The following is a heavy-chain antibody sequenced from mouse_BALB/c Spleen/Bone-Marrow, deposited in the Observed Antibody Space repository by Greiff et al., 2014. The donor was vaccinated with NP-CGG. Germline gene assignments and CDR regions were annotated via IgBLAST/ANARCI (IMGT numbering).Heavy chain of an antibody. CDR1: GITFSSFG. V-gene: IGHV5-17*02. Sequence: EVKLVESGGGLVQPGGSRKLSCAASGITFSSFGMHWVRQAPEKGLEWDAYISSGSSTIYYADTVKGRFTISRDNLKNTLFLQMTSLRSEDTAMYYCARDYGYAMDYWGQGTSVTVSS. J-gene: IGHJ4*01. CDR3: ARDYGYAMDY. CDR2: ISSGSSTI. D-gene: IGHD1-1*01.